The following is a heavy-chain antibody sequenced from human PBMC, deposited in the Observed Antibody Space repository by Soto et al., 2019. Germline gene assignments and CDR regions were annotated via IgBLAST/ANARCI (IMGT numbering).Heavy chain of an antibody. Sequence: EVQLVESGGGLVQPGGSLRLSCAASGFTFSSYSMNWVRQAPGKGLEWLSYISSSISTMHYADSVKGRFTISRDNAKNFMYMQINRLRDEETSVLYCPREGGGTAVVDFDYWGQGTLVTVSS. V-gene: IGHV3-48*02. J-gene: IGHJ4*02. CDR1: GFTFSSYS. CDR3: PREGGGTAVVDFDY. D-gene: IGHD5-18*01. CDR2: ISSSISTM.